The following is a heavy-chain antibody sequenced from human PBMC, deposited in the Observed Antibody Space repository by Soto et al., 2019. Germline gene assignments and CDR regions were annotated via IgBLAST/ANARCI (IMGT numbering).Heavy chain of an antibody. D-gene: IGHD3-16*02. Sequence: SETLSLTCTVSGGSISSSSYYWGWIRQPPGKGLEWIGSIYYSGSTYYNPSLKSRVTISVDTSKNQFSLKLSSVTAADTAVYYCARLSDYIWGSYRYTRGFDYWGQGTLVTVSS. CDR1: GGSISSSSYY. J-gene: IGHJ4*02. CDR3: ARLSDYIWGSYRYTRGFDY. V-gene: IGHV4-39*01. CDR2: IYYSGST.